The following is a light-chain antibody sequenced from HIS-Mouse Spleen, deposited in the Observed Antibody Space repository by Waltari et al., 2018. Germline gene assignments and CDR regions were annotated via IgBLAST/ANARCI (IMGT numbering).Light chain of an antibody. CDR3: AAWDDSLSGHVV. V-gene: IGLV1-47*01. Sequence: QSVLTQPPSASGTPGQRVTISCSGSSSNIGSHYVYWYQQLPGTAPKLLIYRNNHRPSGVHDRFSGAKSGTSASLAISGLRSEDEADYYCAAWDDSLSGHVVFGGGTKLTVL. CDR1: SSNIGSHY. J-gene: IGLJ2*01. CDR2: RNN.